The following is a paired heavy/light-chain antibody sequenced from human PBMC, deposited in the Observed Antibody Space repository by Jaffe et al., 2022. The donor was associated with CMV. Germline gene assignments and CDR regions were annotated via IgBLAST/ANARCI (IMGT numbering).Heavy chain of an antibody. Sequence: QVQLQQWGAGLLKPSETLSLTCAVYGGSFSGYYWSWIRQPPGKGLEWIGEINHSGSTNYNPSLKSRVTISVDTSKNQFSLKLSSVTAADTAVYYCARESRGRWLQLRVVRGWFDPWGQGTLVTVSS. D-gene: IGHD5-12*01. CDR1: GGSFSGYY. J-gene: IGHJ5*02. CDR2: INHSGST. V-gene: IGHV4-34*01. CDR3: ARESRGRWLQLRVVRGWFDP.
Light chain of an antibody. CDR2: GAS. V-gene: IGKV3-15*01. CDR3: QQYNNWPPF. J-gene: IGKJ5*01. Sequence: EIVMTQSPATLSVSPGERATLSCRASQSVSSNLAWYQQKPGQAPRLLIYGASTRATGIPARFSGSGSGTEFTLTISSLQSEDFAVYYCQQYNNWPPFFGQGTRLEIK. CDR1: QSVSSN.